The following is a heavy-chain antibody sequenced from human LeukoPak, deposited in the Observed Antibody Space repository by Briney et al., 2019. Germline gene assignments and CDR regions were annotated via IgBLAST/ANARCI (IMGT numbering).Heavy chain of an antibody. CDR2: ISGSGAGT. CDR3: ARNGRNIAATGYYFHY. V-gene: IGHV3-23*01. D-gene: IGHD6-13*01. Sequence: PGGSLRLSCTVSGFTSSDYAISWVRQAPGKGLEWVSSISGSGAGTYYADSVKGRFTISRDNSKNTLYVQMNNLRVEDTAVYYCARNGRNIAATGYYFHYWGQGTLVTVSS. J-gene: IGHJ4*02. CDR1: GFTSSDYA.